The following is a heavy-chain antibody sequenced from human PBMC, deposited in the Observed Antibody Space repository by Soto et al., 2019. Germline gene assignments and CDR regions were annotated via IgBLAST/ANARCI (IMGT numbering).Heavy chain of an antibody. CDR3: AKGGRQCLVTSDFNY. CDR1: GFTFSDYV. CDR2: VSHDGRNT. J-gene: IGHJ4*02. Sequence: VQLVESGGGVVQPGRSLRLSCAASGFTFSDYVMHWVRQAPGKGLEWVAVVSHDGRNTHYADSVKGRFTIARDSSKSTVSLEMTSLRAEDTAVYYCAKGGRQCLVTSDFNYWGQGALVTVSS. V-gene: IGHV3-30*18. D-gene: IGHD6-19*01.